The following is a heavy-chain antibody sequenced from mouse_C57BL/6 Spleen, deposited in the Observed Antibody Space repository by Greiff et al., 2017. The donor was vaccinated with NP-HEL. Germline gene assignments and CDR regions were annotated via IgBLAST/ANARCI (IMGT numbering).Heavy chain of an antibody. CDR3: ARGTTVASGYFDY. CDR1: GYTFTSYW. CDR2: IDPSDSET. D-gene: IGHD1-1*01. Sequence: QVQLQQPGAELVRPGSSVKLSCKASGYTFTSYWMHWVKQRPIQGLEWIGNIDPSDSETHYNQKFKDKATLTVDKSSSTAYMQLSSLTSEDSAVYYCARGTTVASGYFDYWGQGTTLTVSS. J-gene: IGHJ2*01. V-gene: IGHV1-52*01.